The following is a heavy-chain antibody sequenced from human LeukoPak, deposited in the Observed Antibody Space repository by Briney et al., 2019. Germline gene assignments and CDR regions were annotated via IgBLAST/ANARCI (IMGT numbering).Heavy chain of an antibody. D-gene: IGHD3/OR15-3a*01. CDR3: ARPSGLPALDY. CDR1: GGTFSSYA. Sequence: SVKVSCKASGGTFSSYAISWVRQAPGQGLEWMGGIIPIFGTANYAQKFQGRVTITTNTSISTAYMELSSLRSEDTAVYYCARPSGLPALDYWGQGTPVTVSS. V-gene: IGHV1-69*05. J-gene: IGHJ4*02. CDR2: IIPIFGTA.